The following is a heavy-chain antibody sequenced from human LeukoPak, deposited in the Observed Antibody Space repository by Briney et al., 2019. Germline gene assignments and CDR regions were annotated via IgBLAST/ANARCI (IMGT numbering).Heavy chain of an antibody. CDR2: IGSSGGHI. V-gene: IGHV3-21*01. J-gene: IGHJ3*02. CDR1: GFNFSTFS. CDR3: ARVGSGATREDAFDI. Sequence: GGSLRLSCEGSGFNFSTFSLNWVRQAPGKGLEWVSIIGSSGGHIYYADSMKGRFTISRDNAKNSLFLQMNSLRAEDTAVYYCARVGSGATREDAFDIWGQGTMVTVSS. D-gene: IGHD1-26*01.